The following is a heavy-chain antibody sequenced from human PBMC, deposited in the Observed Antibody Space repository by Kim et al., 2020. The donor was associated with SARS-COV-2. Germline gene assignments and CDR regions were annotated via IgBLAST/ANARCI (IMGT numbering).Heavy chain of an antibody. Sequence: GGSLRLSCAASGFTFSSYAMSWVRQAAGKGLEWVSAINDGGGTTYYADSVKGRFTISRDNSKNTLYLQMNSLRDDDTAVYFCAKTGGGSYYFLMEVWGQGTTVTVSS. CDR1: GFTFSSYA. J-gene: IGHJ6*02. D-gene: IGHD3-16*01. CDR2: INDGGGTT. V-gene: IGHV3-23*01. CDR3: AKTGGGSYYFLMEV.